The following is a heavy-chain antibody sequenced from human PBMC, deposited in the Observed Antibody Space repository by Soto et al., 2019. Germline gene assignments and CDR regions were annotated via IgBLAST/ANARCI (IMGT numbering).Heavy chain of an antibody. CDR2: ISSSSSYT. CDR1: GFTFSDYY. D-gene: IGHD3-22*01. V-gene: IGHV3-11*06. Sequence: PGGSLRLSCAASGFTFSDYYMSWIRQAPGKGLEWVSYISSSSSYTNYADSVKGRFTISRDNAKNSLYLQMNSLRAEDTAVYYCARDWNYYDSSRYYLTWGQGTLVTVSS. CDR3: ARDWNYYDSSRYYLT. J-gene: IGHJ5*02.